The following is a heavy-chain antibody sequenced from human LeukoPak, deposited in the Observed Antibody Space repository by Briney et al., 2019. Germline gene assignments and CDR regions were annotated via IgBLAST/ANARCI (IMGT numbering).Heavy chain of an antibody. CDR2: INWNSDRI. CDR1: GFTFDDYA. Sequence: PGTSLRLSCAASGFTFDDYAMHWVRQAPGKGLEWVSGINWNSDRIGYADSVKGRFTISRDNAKNSLYLQMNSLRAEDTAVYYCAELGITMIGGVWGKGTTVTISS. J-gene: IGHJ6*04. D-gene: IGHD3-10*02. CDR3: AELGITMIGGV. V-gene: IGHV3-9*01.